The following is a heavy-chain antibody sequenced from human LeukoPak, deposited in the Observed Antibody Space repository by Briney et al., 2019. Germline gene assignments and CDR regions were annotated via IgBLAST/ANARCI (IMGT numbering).Heavy chain of an antibody. V-gene: IGHV1-18*01. CDR2: ISAYNGNT. J-gene: IGHJ4*02. D-gene: IGHD3-22*01. CDR3: ARDNRRPNYYDSSGYPLDY. CDR1: GYTFTSYG. Sequence: ASVKVSCKASGYTFTSYGISWVRQAPGQGLEWMGWISAYNGNTKYAQKLQGRVTMTTDTCTSTAYRELRSLRSDDTAVYYCARDNRRPNYYDSSGYPLDYWGQGTLVTVSS.